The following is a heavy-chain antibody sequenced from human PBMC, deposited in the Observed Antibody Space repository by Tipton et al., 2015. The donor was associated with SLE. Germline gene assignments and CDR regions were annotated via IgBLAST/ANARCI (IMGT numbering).Heavy chain of an antibody. J-gene: IGHJ4*02. CDR3: TGGSGWLTDS. V-gene: IGHV3-74*01. Sequence: SLRLSCSASGFTFSNYWMQWVRQAPGKGLVWVSLISGDGSRTIYADSVKGRFTISRDNAKNTLDLQINSLRAEDTAVYYCTGGSGWLTDSWGQGALVTVSS. CDR1: GFTFSNYW. CDR2: ISGDGSRT. D-gene: IGHD6-19*01.